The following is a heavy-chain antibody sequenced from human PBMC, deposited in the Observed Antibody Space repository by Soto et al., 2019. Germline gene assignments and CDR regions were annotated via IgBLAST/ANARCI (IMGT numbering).Heavy chain of an antibody. CDR1: GYTFTYYP. CDR3: ARDPHEFWTSYWFDP. V-gene: IGHV1-3*04. Sequence: ASVKVSCKASGYTFTYYPIHWVRQAPGQRLEWMGWINIGNGNTASSQKFQGRVTLTTDTSTSTAYMELRSLRSDDTAIYYCARDPHEFWTSYWFDPWGQGTPATVSS. CDR2: INIGNGNT. D-gene: IGHD3-3*01. J-gene: IGHJ5*02.